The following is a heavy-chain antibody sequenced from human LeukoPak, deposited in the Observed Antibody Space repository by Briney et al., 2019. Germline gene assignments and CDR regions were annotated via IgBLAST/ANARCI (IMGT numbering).Heavy chain of an antibody. CDR1: GFTVSSNS. CDR2: IYSDNT. J-gene: IGHJ4*02. V-gene: IGHV3-66*01. D-gene: IGHD1-26*01. CDR3: AREHARELLPDY. Sequence: GGSLRLSCTVSGFTVSSNSMSWVRQAPGKGLEWVSFIYSDNTHYSDSVKGRFTISRDNSKNTLYLQMNSLRAEDTAVYYCAREHARELLPDYWGQGTLVTVSS.